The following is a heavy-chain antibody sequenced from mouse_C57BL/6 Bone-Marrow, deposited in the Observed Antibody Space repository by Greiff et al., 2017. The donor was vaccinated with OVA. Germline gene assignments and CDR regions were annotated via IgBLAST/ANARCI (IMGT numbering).Heavy chain of an antibody. Sequence: VQLQQSGPVLVKPGASVTMSCKASGYTFTDYYMNWVKQSHGKSLEWIGVINPYNGGTSYNQKFKGKATLTVDKSSSTAYMELNSLTSEDSAVYYWARDKGWFAYWGQGTLVTVSA. J-gene: IGHJ3*01. CDR2: INPYNGGT. CDR3: ARDKGWFAY. V-gene: IGHV1-19*01. CDR1: GYTFTDYY.